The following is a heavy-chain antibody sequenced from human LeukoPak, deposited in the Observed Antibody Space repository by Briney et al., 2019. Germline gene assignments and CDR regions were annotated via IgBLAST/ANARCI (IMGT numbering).Heavy chain of an antibody. CDR3: ARDRGYFDN. V-gene: IGHV3-21*01. J-gene: IGHJ4*02. CDR2: ITSSSNYI. CDR1: GFTFSIYS. Sequence: GGSLRLSCAASGFTFSIYSMDWVRQAPGKGLEWLSSITSSSNYIYYADSVKGRFTISRDNVQNSLYLQMNSLRAEDTAMYYCARDRGYFDNWGQGTLVTVSS.